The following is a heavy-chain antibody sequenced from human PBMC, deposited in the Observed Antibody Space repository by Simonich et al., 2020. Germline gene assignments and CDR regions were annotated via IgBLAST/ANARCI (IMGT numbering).Heavy chain of an antibody. V-gene: IGHV3-21*01. D-gene: IGHD7-27*01. J-gene: IGHJ4*02. CDR1: GFTFSSYS. CDR3: ARDRGTGVPMDY. CDR2: LSSISSYI. Sequence: EVQLVESGGGLVKPGGSLRLSCAASGFTFSSYSMKWVRRAQGKGLGWVASLSSISSYIYYAYSVKGRFTISRDNAKNALYLQMNSLRAEDTAVYYCARDRGTGVPMDYWGQGTLVTVSS.